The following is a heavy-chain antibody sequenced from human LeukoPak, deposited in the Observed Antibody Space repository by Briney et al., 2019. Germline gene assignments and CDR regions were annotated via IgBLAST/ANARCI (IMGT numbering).Heavy chain of an antibody. D-gene: IGHD3-3*01. CDR3: AREYYDFWSGPLYGMDV. V-gene: IGHV3-11*01. J-gene: IGHJ6*02. CDR2: ISSSGSTI. Sequence: GGSLRLSCAASGFTFSDYYMGWIRQAPGKGLEWVPYISSSGSTIYYADSVKGRFTISRDNAKNSLYLQMNSLRAEDTAVYYCAREYYDFWSGPLYGMDVWGQGTTVTVSS. CDR1: GFTFSDYY.